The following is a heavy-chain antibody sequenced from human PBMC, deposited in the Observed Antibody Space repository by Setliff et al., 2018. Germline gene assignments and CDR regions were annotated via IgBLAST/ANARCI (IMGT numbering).Heavy chain of an antibody. V-gene: IGHV1-3*01. Sequence: ASVKVSCKASGYTFTSYAMHWVRQAPGQRLGWMGWINAGNGNTKYSQKFQGRVTITRDTSASTAYMELSSLRSEDTAVYYCARVSDDFWSGYYILGAFDIWGQGTMVTVSS. CDR3: ARVSDDFWSGYYILGAFDI. D-gene: IGHD3-3*01. CDR2: INAGNGNT. CDR1: GYTFTSYA. J-gene: IGHJ3*02.